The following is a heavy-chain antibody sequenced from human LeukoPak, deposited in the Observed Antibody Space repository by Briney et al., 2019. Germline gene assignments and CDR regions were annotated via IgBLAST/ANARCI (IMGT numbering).Heavy chain of an antibody. Sequence: GGSLRLSCAASGFTFSTYAITWVLQGAGKGLEWVSAIRPDGDRTYYANSVRGRFTISRDNSKDTVYLQINGLRVEDTAVYYCAREQSGTRGWYTVDYWGQGTLVTFSS. CDR2: IRPDGDRT. J-gene: IGHJ4*02. CDR3: AREQSGTRGWYTVDY. V-gene: IGHV3-23*01. CDR1: GFTFSTYA. D-gene: IGHD6-19*01.